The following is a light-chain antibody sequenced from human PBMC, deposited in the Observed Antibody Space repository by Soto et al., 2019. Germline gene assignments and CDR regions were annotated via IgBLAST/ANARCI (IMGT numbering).Light chain of an antibody. CDR2: RAS. Sequence: EIVLTQSPGTLPLSPGETATLSCRASQSVARDLSWYQQKPGQAPRLLISRASIVATGIPDRFSGSVSGTDFTLTINMLEPEDPVVYYCQPHNISMYTFDQGTKMEIK. J-gene: IGKJ2*01. CDR3: QPHNISMYT. CDR1: QSVARD. V-gene: IGKV3-20*01.